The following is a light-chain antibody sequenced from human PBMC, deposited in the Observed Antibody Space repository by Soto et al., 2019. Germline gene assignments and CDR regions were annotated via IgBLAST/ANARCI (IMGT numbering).Light chain of an antibody. CDR3: QQPKSLPRT. CDR2: AAS. V-gene: IGKV1-12*01. CDR1: QDISNW. Sequence: DIQMTQSPSSVSASVGDRVTITCRASQDISNWLAWYQQKPGKAPKLLIYAASTLESGVPSRFSGSGSGTVFTLAISSLQPEDFATYYCQQPKSLPRTFGGGTRVEIK. J-gene: IGKJ4*01.